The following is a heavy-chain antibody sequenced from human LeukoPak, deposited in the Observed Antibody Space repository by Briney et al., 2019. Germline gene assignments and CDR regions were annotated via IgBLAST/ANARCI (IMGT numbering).Heavy chain of an antibody. CDR2: ITGSGGST. J-gene: IGHJ5*02. V-gene: IGHV3-23*01. CDR3: TTTYVLLWS. CDR1: GFTFNGYG. D-gene: IGHD3-10*01. Sequence: GGSLRLSCVASGFTFNGYGVSWVRQAPGKGLEWVSSITGSGGSTYYADSVKGRFTISRDNSKNTLYLQMNSLRAEDTAVYYCTTTYVLLWSWGQGTLVTVSS.